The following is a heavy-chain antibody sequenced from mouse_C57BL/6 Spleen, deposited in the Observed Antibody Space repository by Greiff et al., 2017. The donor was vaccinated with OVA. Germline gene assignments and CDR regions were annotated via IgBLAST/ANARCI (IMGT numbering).Heavy chain of an antibody. D-gene: IGHD1-1*01. CDR1: GYSFTDYN. CDR2: INPNYGTT. J-gene: IGHJ4*01. Sequence: LVESGPELVKPGASVKISCKASGYSFTDYNMNWVKQSNGKSLEWIGVINPNYGTTSYNQKFKGKATLTVDQSSSTAYMQLNSLTSEDSAVYYCARELPTVVATGSAMDYWGQGTSVTVSS. V-gene: IGHV1-39*01. CDR3: ARELPTVVATGSAMDY.